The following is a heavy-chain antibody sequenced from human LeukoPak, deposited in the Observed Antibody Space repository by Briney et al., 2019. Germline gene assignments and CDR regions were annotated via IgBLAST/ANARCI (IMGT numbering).Heavy chain of an antibody. CDR1: GFTFSSYG. V-gene: IGHV3-30*18. CDR2: ISYDGSNK. CDR3: AKGIGSQLLTYYFDY. D-gene: IGHD2-2*01. Sequence: GRSLRLSCAASGFTFSSYGMHWVRQAPGKGLEWVAVISYDGSNKYYADSVKGRFTISRDNSKNTLYLQMNSLRAEDTAVYYCAKGIGSQLLTYYFDYWGQGTLVTVSS. J-gene: IGHJ4*02.